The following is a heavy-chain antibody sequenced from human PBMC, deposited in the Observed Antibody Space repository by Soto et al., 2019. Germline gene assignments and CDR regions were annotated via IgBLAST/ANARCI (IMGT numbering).Heavy chain of an antibody. CDR3: AKDGGSSSSRSRDDYYYYMDV. CDR1: GFTFSSYA. J-gene: IGHJ6*03. V-gene: IGHV3-23*01. D-gene: IGHD6-6*01. CDR2: ISGSGGST. Sequence: EVQLLESGGNLIQPGGSLRLSCAASGFTFSSYAMSWVRQAPGKGLEWVSAISGSGGSTYYADSVKGRFTISRDSSNNTLYLQMNSLRAEDTAVYYCAKDGGSSSSRSRDDYYYYMDVWGKGTTVTVSS.